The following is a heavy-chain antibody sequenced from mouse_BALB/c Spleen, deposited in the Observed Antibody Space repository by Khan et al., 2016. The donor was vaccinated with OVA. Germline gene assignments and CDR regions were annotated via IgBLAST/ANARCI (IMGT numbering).Heavy chain of an antibody. CDR3: ARGNYYGYYLDD. CDR2: ISYSGVT. Sequence: EVQLQESGPGLVKPSQSLSLTCTVTGYSITSGYAWNWIRQFPGNKLEWMGYISYSGVTSYTPSLKSRISITRDTSKNQFFLQLNSVTTEDTATYYCARGNYYGYYLDDWGQGTTLTVSS. CDR1: GYSITSGYA. V-gene: IGHV3-2*02. J-gene: IGHJ2*01. D-gene: IGHD1-1*01.